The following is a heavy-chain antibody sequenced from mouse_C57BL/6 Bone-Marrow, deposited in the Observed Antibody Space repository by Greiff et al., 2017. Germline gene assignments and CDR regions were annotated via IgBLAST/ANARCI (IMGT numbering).Heavy chain of an antibody. J-gene: IGHJ1*03. CDR2: IFPGSGST. CDR1: GYTFPDYY. CDR3: ARWDYYGSSCWHFDV. V-gene: IGHV1-75*01. Sequence: VQLQQSGPELVKPGASVKISCKASGYTFPDYYINWVKQRPGQGLEWIGWIFPGSGSTYYNEKFKGKATLTVDKSSSTAYMLLSSLTSEDSAVYFCARWDYYGSSCWHFDVWGTGTTVTVSS. D-gene: IGHD1-1*01.